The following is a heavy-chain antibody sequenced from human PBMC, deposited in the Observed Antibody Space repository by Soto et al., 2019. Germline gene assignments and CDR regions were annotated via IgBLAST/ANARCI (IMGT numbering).Heavy chain of an antibody. V-gene: IGHV1-18*01. CDR1: GYTFTSYG. Sequence: GASVKVSCKASGYTFTSYGISWVRQAPGQGLEWMGWISAYNGNTNYAQKLQGRVTMTTDTSTSTAYMELRSLRSDDTAVYYCASEGGSGSYYNAFDSWGQGTRVTVSS. CDR3: ASEGGSGSYYNAFDS. D-gene: IGHD3-10*01. CDR2: ISAYNGNT. J-gene: IGHJ3*02.